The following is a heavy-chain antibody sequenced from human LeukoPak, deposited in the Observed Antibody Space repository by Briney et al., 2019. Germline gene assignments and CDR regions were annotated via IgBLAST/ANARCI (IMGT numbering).Heavy chain of an antibody. J-gene: IGHJ4*02. CDR1: GGSISSGSYY. V-gene: IGHV4-61*02. CDR2: IYTSGST. D-gene: IGHD3-3*01. CDR3: ASFHRSGTDY. Sequence: SQTLSLTCTVSGGSISSGSYYWSWIRQPAGKGLEWIGRIYTSGSTNYNPSLKGRVTISVDTSKNQFSLKLSSVTAADTAVYYCASFHRSGTDYWGQGTLVTVSS.